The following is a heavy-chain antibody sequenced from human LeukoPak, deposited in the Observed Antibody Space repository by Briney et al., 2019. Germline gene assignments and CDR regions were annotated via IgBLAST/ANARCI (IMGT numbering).Heavy chain of an antibody. CDR3: ARGMRWRDY. V-gene: IGHV4-34*01. CDR2: INHSGST. CDR1: GGSFSGYY. J-gene: IGHJ4*02. D-gene: IGHD2-15*01. Sequence: SETLSLTCAVYGGSFSGYYCSWIRQLPGKGLECIGEINHSGSTNYNPSLKSRVTISVDTSKNQFSLKLSSVTAADTAVYYCARGMRWRDYWGQGTLVTVSS.